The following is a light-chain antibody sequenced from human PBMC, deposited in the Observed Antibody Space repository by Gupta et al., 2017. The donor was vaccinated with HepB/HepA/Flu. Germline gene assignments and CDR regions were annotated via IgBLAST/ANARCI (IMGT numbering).Light chain of an antibody. CDR3: NSYTSSSTLDYV. Sequence: QSALTQPASVSGSPGQSITISCTGTSNDVGAYTYVSWYQQRPGKAPNLMIYDVSNRPSGVSNRFSGSKSGNTASLTISGLQADDEADYYCNSYTSSSTLDYVFGTGTKVTVL. J-gene: IGLJ1*01. V-gene: IGLV2-14*03. CDR2: DVS. CDR1: SNDVGAYTY.